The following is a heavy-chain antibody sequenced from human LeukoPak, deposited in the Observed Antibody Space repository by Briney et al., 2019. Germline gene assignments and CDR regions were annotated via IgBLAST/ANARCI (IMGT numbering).Heavy chain of an antibody. D-gene: IGHD1-26*01. CDR3: ARDPITRSGRPI. V-gene: IGHV3-21*01. J-gene: IGHJ3*02. Sequence: GGSLRLSCAVSGFPLSSYAMSGVRPAPGKGVAWVSAISSSSSYIHYADSVKGRFTISRDNAKNSLYLQMNSLRVEDTAVYYCARDPITRSGRPIWGQGTMVTVSS. CDR1: GFPLSSYA. CDR2: ISSSSSYI.